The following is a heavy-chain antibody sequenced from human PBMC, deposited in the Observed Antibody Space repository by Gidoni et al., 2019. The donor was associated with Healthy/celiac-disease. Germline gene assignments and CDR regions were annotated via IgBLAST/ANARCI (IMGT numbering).Heavy chain of an antibody. CDR3: AIISYDILTGFDY. D-gene: IGHD3-9*01. CDR1: GGSISSSSYY. Sequence: QLQLQESGPGLVKPSETLSLTCTVSGGSISSSSYYWGWIRQPPGKGLEWIGSIYYSGSTYYNPSLKSRVTISVDTSKNQFSLKLSSVTAADTAVYYCAIISYDILTGFDYWGQGTLVTVSS. J-gene: IGHJ4*02. CDR2: IYYSGST. V-gene: IGHV4-39*01.